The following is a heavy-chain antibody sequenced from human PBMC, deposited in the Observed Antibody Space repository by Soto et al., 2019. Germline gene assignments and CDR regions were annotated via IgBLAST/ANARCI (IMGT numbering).Heavy chain of an antibody. D-gene: IGHD6-6*01. J-gene: IGHJ5*02. CDR3: ARGPRYSSSSGWFDP. Sequence: NPSETLSLTCAVSGGSISSGGYSWSWIRQPPGKGLEWIGYIYHSGSTYYNPSLKSRVTISVDRSKNQFSLKLSSVTAADTAVYYCARGPRYSSSSGWFDPWGQGNLVTVSS. CDR1: GGSISSGGYS. CDR2: IYHSGST. V-gene: IGHV4-30-2*01.